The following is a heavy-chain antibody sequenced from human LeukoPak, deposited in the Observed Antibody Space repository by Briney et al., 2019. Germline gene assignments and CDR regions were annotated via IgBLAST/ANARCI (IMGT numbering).Heavy chain of an antibody. Sequence: GGSLRLSCAASGFTFSSYAMSWVRRAPGKGLEWVSAISGSGGRTYYADSVKGRFTISRDNSKNTLYLQMSSLRSEDTAVYYCARQPSGIVVVPPSNWFGPWGQGTLVTVSS. V-gene: IGHV3-23*01. CDR2: ISGSGGRT. D-gene: IGHD2-2*01. CDR1: GFTFSSYA. CDR3: ARQPSGIVVVPPSNWFGP. J-gene: IGHJ5*02.